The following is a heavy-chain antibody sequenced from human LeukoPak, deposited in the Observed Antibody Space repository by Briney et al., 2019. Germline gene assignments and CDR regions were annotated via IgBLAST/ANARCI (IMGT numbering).Heavy chain of an antibody. CDR1: RGSISGYY. D-gene: IGHD5-12*01. CDR2: IYYNGAT. V-gene: IGHV4-59*08. J-gene: IGHJ3*02. Sequence: SETLSLTCTVSRGSISGYYWSWIRQPPGNGLEWIGYIYYNGATEYNPSLRGRVSMSLATSKNQFSLRLTSVTASDTAVYYCARGGYSGYDRDAFDIWGQGTMVTVSS. CDR3: ARGGYSGYDRDAFDI.